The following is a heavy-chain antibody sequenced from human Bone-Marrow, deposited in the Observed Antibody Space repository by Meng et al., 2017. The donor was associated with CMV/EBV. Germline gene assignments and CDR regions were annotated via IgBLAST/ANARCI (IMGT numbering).Heavy chain of an antibody. V-gene: IGHV3-48*03. D-gene: IGHD3-3*02. Sequence: GESLKISCAASGFTFSGFEMNWVRQAPGKGLEWVSYINTGTTKYYADSVKGRFTVSRDNSENTVYLHMNSLRVEDTAIYYCAREAFLDDFDIWGQGTMVTVSS. CDR3: AREAFLDDFDI. CDR1: GFTFSGFE. J-gene: IGHJ3*02. CDR2: INTGTTK.